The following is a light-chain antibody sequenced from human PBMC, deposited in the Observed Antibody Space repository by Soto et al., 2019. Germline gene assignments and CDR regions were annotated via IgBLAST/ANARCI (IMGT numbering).Light chain of an antibody. Sequence: EIVLTQSPATLSMSPGERTTLSCRASQSVSSSYLAWYQQKPGHTPRLLIYSASIGATGTPARFSGSGSGSDFTLTISSLQSEDLAVYYCQQHYNWPPYTVGKGNKVAIK. CDR3: QQHYNWPPYT. V-gene: IGKV3D-7*01. J-gene: IGKJ2*01. CDR1: QSVSSSY. CDR2: SAS.